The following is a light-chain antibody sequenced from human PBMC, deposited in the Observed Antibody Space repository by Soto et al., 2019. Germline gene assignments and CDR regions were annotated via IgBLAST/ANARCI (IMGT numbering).Light chain of an antibody. CDR2: EGS. Sequence: QSVLTQPASVSGSPGQSITISCTGTSSDVGSYNLVSWYQQHPGKAPKLMIYEGSKRPSGGSNRFSGSKSGNTASLTISGLQAEDEADYYCCSYAGSSTDVFGTGTKVTV. J-gene: IGLJ1*01. CDR3: CSYAGSSTDV. V-gene: IGLV2-23*01. CDR1: SSDVGSYNL.